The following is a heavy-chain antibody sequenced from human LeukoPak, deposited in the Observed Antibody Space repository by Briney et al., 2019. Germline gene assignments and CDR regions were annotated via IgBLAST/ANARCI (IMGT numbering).Heavy chain of an antibody. CDR3: ARDPGYSYGIDY. V-gene: IGHV3-11*04. CDR1: GFIFSDYY. D-gene: IGHD5-18*01. CDR2: ISSGGSSI. J-gene: IGHJ4*02. Sequence: GGSLRLSCAASGFIFSDYYMSWIRQAPGKGLEWVSYISSGGSSIYYADSVKGRFTISRDISKNTLYLQMNSLRAEDTAVYYCARDPGYSYGIDYWGQGTLVTVSS.